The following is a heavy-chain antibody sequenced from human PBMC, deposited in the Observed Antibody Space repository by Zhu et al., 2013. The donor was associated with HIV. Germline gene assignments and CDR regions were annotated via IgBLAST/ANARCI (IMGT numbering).Heavy chain of an antibody. CDR1: GYIFTTYG. D-gene: IGHD2-21*01. CDR3: ARDRNWDVSIASRFDP. J-gene: IGHJ4*01. V-gene: IGHV1-18*01. CDR2: ISTYNGDT. Sequence: QLVQSGVEVKKPGASVRVSCKASGYIFTTYGISWVRQAPGQGLEWMGWISTYNGDTNYAQRFQGRVTMTTDTYTSTAYMDLRSLRSDDTAVYYCARDRNWDVSIASRFDPWGQGTLVIV.